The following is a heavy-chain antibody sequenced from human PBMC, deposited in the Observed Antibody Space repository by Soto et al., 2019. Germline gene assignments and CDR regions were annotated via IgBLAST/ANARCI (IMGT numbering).Heavy chain of an antibody. V-gene: IGHV4-31*03. J-gene: IGHJ4*03. Sequence: QVQLQESGPGLVKPSQTLSLTCSVSGDSIRGGGHYWNWIRQFPGKGLEWIGYVYHSGSTHYNPSLGGRLTISLDTSKNQFSLRLISVTAADTALYYCARDTGLAPTVWGYWGHGTQVTVSS. CDR3: ARDTGLAPTVWGY. CDR1: GDSIRGGGHY. D-gene: IGHD7-27*01. CDR2: VYHSGST.